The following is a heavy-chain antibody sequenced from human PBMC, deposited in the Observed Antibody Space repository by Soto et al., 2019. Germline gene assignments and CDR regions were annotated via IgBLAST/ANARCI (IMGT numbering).Heavy chain of an antibody. CDR1: GFTFSSYG. Sequence: GGSLRLSCAASGFTFSSYGMHWVRQAPGKGLEWVAVIWYDGSNKYYADSVKGRFTISRDNSKNTLYLQMNSLRAEDTAVYYCVALGKGAAGTAAFDIWGQGTMVTVSS. D-gene: IGHD6-13*01. CDR2: IWYDGSNK. CDR3: VALGKGAAGTAAFDI. J-gene: IGHJ3*02. V-gene: IGHV3-33*01.